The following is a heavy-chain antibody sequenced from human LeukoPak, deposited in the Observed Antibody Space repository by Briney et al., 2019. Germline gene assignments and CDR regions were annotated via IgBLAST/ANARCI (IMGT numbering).Heavy chain of an antibody. V-gene: IGHV3-23*01. CDR3: AKVTVTMAATGDY. CDR2: ISGSGGST. CDR1: GFIFNNYD. J-gene: IGHJ4*02. D-gene: IGHD2-15*01. Sequence: GGSLRLSCVVSGFIFNNYDMSWVRQAPGKGLDWVSGISGSGGSTYYADSAKGRFTISRDNSKNTLYLQMNSLRVEDAAIYYCAKVTVTMAATGDYWGQGTLVTVSS.